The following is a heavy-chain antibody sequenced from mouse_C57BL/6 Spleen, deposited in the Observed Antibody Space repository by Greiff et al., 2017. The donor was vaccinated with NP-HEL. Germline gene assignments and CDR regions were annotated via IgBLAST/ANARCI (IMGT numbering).Heavy chain of an antibody. CDR1: GYTFTSYW. CDR3: ARRTLSDYSMDY. J-gene: IGHJ4*01. D-gene: IGHD2-4*01. V-gene: IGHV1-69*01. Sequence: QVQLQQPGAELVMPGASVKLSCKASGYTFTSYWMHWVKQRPGQGLEWIGEIDPSDSYTNSNQKFKGKSTLTVDKSSSTAYMQLSSLTSEDSAFYYCARRTLSDYSMDYWGQGTSVTVSS. CDR2: IDPSDSYT.